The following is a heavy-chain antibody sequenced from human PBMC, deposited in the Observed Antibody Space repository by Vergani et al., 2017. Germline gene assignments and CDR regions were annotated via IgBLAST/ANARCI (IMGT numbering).Heavy chain of an antibody. D-gene: IGHD3-10*01. CDR3: AREQMVRGVNWYYYYGMDV. Sequence: QVQLQESGPGLVKPSQTLSLTCTVSGGSISNGGYYWSWIRQHPGKGLEWIGYIYYSGSTYYNPSLKSRVTISVDTSKNQFSLKLSSVTAADTAVYYCAREQMVRGVNWYYYYGMDVWGQGTTVTVSS. CDR1: GGSISNGGYY. J-gene: IGHJ6*02. V-gene: IGHV4-31*03. CDR2: IYYSGST.